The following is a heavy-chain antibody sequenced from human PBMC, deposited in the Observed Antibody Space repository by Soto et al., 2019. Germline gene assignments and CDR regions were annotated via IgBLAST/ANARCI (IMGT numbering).Heavy chain of an antibody. CDR2: IHAGNANT. V-gene: IGHV1-3*01. Sequence: ASVKVSCKASGYTFSNYAMHWVRQAPGQRLEWMGWIHAGNANTEYPQKFQGRVTITRDTSASTAYMELSSLRSEDTAVYYCARPDTRGNYFYYALDVWGQGTTVTVSS. CDR3: ARPDTRGNYFYYALDV. CDR1: GYTFSNYA. J-gene: IGHJ6*02. D-gene: IGHD5-18*01.